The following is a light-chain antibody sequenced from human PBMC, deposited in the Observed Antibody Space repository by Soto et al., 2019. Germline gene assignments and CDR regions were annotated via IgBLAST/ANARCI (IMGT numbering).Light chain of an antibody. Sequence: EIVMTQSPSTLSVSPWERATLSCRASQSVSSNLAWYQQKPGQAPRLLIYGASTRATGIPARFSGSGSGTDFTLIISSLQREDFATYYCQQSYSSSWTFGQGTKVDIK. CDR3: QQSYSSSWT. CDR1: QSVSSN. J-gene: IGKJ1*01. V-gene: IGKV3D-15*01. CDR2: GAS.